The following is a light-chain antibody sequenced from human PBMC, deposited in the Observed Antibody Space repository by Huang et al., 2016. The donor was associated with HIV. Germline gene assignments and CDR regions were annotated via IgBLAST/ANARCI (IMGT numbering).Light chain of an antibody. V-gene: IGKV3-11*01. CDR1: PSVHSY. Sequence: EIVLTQSPATLSLSPGERATLSCRASPSVHSYFAWYQQKPGQAPRLLIYDASNRATGIPARFSGSGSGTDFTLTISNLQSEDFAVYYCQQRSAWPLTFGGGTKVEI. CDR3: QQRSAWPLT. CDR2: DAS. J-gene: IGKJ4*01.